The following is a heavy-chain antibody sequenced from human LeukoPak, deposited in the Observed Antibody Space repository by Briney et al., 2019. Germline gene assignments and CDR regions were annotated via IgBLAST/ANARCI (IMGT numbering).Heavy chain of an antibody. Sequence: SGPTLVNPTQTLTLTCTFSGFSLSTSGVNVGWIRQPPGNALEWLALIYWDDGKRYSPSLKSRLAFTKDTCQNQVVLTMTNKDPEDTATYYGAHRQIQGMTCGGGGLDRWGEGTLVAVSS. CDR3: AHRQIQGMTCGGGGLDR. CDR2: IYWDDGK. V-gene: IGHV2-5*02. J-gene: IGHJ5*02. CDR1: GFSLSTSGVN. D-gene: IGHD3-16*01.